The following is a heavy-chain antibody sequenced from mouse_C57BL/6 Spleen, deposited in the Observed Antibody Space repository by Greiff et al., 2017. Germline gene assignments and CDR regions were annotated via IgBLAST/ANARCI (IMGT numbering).Heavy chain of an antibody. D-gene: IGHD2-5*01. CDR2: INPNNGGT. Sequence: EVKLQESGPELVKPGASVKIPCKASGYTFTDYNMDWVKQSHGKSLEWIGDINPNNGGTIYNQKFKGKATLTVDKSSSTAYMELRSLTSEDTAVYYCARSSNYFAWFAYWGQGTLVTVSA. CDR3: ARSSNYFAWFAY. V-gene: IGHV1-18*01. J-gene: IGHJ3*01. CDR1: GYTFTDYN.